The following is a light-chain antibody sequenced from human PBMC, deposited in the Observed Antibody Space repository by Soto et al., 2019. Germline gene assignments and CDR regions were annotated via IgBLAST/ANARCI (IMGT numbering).Light chain of an antibody. CDR2: AAS. J-gene: IGKJ1*01. V-gene: IGKV1-12*02. CDR3: QQRSNWPLIT. Sequence: DIQMTQSPSSVSASVGDRVPITCGASQGVSNWLGWYQQKPGRAPKLLIYAASTLQSGIPSRFSGSGSGTDFTLTIGSLEPEDFAVYHCQQRSNWPLITFGQGTKVDNK. CDR1: QGVSNW.